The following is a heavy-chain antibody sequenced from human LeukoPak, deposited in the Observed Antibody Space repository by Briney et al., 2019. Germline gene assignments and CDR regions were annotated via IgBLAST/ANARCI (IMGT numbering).Heavy chain of an antibody. V-gene: IGHV3-23*01. CDR3: AKGWYDTSGSYFHFDY. D-gene: IGHD3-22*01. CDR1: GFTVSSNY. J-gene: IGHJ4*02. CDR2: ISRSGDRT. Sequence: GGSLRLSCAASGFTVSSNYMSWVRQAPGKGLEWVSAISRSGDRTYYADSVKGRFTISRDNSRNTLYLQMNSLRAEDTAVYYCAKGWYDTSGSYFHFDYWGQGTLVTVSS.